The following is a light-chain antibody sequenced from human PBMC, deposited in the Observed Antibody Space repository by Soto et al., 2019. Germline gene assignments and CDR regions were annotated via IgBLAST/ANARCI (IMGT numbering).Light chain of an antibody. CDR1: QSISSW. CDR2: KAS. J-gene: IGKJ1*01. CDR3: QQYNSYWT. Sequence: DIQMTQSPSTLSASVGDRVTITCRASQSISSWLAWYQQKPGKAPKLLIYKASSLDSGVPSRFSGSGSGTVFTLTISSLQPDYFATYYCQQYNSYWTFGQGTKVEIK. V-gene: IGKV1-5*03.